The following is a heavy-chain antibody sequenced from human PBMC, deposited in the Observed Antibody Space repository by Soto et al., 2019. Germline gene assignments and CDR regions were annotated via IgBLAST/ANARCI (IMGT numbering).Heavy chain of an antibody. CDR1: GGSISSRYW. J-gene: IGHJ5*01. Sequence: QVQLQESGPGMVKPSGTLSLTCTVSGGSISSRYWWRLVRQSPKKGLKWIGEIHHSGSTNLNPSLQRRVAISMNMSKNQFSLGVLSLTATDAAVYYCATEVQANNSTSYGLVDSFCHATLGPVSS. CDR2: IHHSGST. CDR3: ATEVQANNSTSYGLVDS. D-gene: IGHD4-17*01. V-gene: IGHV4-4*02.